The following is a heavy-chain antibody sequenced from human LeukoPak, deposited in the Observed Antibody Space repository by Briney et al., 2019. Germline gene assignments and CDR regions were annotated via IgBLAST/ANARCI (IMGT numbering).Heavy chain of an antibody. Sequence: GGSLRLSCAASGFTFSSYAMHWVRQAPGKGLEWVAVISYDGSNKYYADSVKGRFTISRDNSKNTLYLQMNSLRAEDTAVYYCARDGYYGSGSYYNGYYMDVWGKGTTVTVSS. CDR2: ISYDGSNK. CDR1: GFTFSSYA. J-gene: IGHJ6*03. V-gene: IGHV3-30*04. D-gene: IGHD3-10*01. CDR3: ARDGYYGSGSYYNGYYMDV.